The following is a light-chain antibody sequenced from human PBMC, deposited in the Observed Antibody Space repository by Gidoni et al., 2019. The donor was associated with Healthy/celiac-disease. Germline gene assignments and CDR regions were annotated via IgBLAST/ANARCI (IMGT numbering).Light chain of an antibody. CDR2: GAS. V-gene: IGKV3-20*01. CDR3: QQYGSSP. CDR1: QSVSSSY. J-gene: IGKJ3*01. Sequence: EIVLTQSPGTLSLSPGERATLSCRASQSVSSSYLAWYQQKPGQAPRLLIYGASSRATGIPDRFSGSGSGTDLTLTSSRLEPEDFAVYYWQQYGSSPFGPGTKVDIK.